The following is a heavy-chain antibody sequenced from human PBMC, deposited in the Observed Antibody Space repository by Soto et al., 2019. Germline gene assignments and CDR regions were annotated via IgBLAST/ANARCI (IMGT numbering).Heavy chain of an antibody. J-gene: IGHJ4*02. CDR1: GDTFDTYA. Sequence: QVQLVQSGAEVKKPGSSVRISCKASGDTFDTYAFTWVRQAPGQGLKWLGGVIPVFDTAHYAQHFQGRVTITADEFSSTAYLELRSLRPEDTAVYYCARGLGASTRDRECSRHTCYVAGGYWGQGTLVTVSS. D-gene: IGHD2-2*01. V-gene: IGHV1-69*01. CDR2: VIPVFDTA. CDR3: ARGLGASTRDRECSRHTCYVAGGY.